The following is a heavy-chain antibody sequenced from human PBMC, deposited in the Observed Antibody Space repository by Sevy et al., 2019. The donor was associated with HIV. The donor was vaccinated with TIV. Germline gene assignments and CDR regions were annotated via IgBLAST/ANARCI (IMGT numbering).Heavy chain of an antibody. J-gene: IGHJ4*02. V-gene: IGHV3-49*03. Sequence: GGSLRLSCTTSGFTFGEYAMSWFRQAPGKGLEWVGFIRSKDYGGTTEYAASVQGRFTISRDDSKHIAYLQMNSLKTEDTGVYYCIKSDYDFDFDYWGQRTQVTVSS. D-gene: IGHD5-12*01. CDR2: IRSKDYGGTT. CDR3: IKSDYDFDFDY. CDR1: GFTFGEYA.